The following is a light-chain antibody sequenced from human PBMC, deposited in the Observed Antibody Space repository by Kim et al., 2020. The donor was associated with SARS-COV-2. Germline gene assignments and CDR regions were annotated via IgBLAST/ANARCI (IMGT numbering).Light chain of an antibody. J-gene: IGKJ1*01. CDR2: GAS. CDR3: QQYNNWPSLT. CDR1: QSVSSN. V-gene: IGKV3-15*01. Sequence: EIVMTQSPATLSVSPGERATLSCRASQSVSSNLAWYQQKPGQAPRLLIYGASTRATGIPARFSGSGSGTEFTLTISSLQSEDFAVYYCQQYNNWPSLTFGQGTRLDIK.